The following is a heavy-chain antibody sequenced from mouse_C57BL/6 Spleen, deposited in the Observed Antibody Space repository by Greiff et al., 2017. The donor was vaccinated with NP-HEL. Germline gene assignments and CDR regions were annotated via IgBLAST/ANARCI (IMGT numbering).Heavy chain of an antibody. CDR2: ISSGSSTI. Sequence: EVMLVESAGGLVKPGGSLKLSCAASGFTFSDYGMHWVRQAPEKGLEWVAYISSGSSTIYYADTVKGRFTISRDNAKNTLFLQMTSLRSEDTAMYYCARGGSSLYYFDYWGQGTTLTVSS. CDR1: GFTFSDYG. V-gene: IGHV5-17*01. D-gene: IGHD1-1*01. J-gene: IGHJ2*01. CDR3: ARGGSSLYYFDY.